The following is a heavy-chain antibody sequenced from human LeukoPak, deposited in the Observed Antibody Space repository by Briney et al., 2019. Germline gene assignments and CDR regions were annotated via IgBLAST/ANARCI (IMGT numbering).Heavy chain of an antibody. V-gene: IGHV4-31*03. CDR2: IYYSGST. D-gene: IGHD1-26*01. CDR1: GGSISSGGYY. J-gene: IGHJ4*02. Sequence: PSQTLSLTCTVSGGSISSGGYYWSWIRQHPGKGLEWIGYIYYSGSTYYNPSLKSRVTVSVDTSKNQFSLRLISVTDADTAVYYCAKSRSNSRTDFEYWGQGSLVTVSS. CDR3: AKSRSNSRTDFEY.